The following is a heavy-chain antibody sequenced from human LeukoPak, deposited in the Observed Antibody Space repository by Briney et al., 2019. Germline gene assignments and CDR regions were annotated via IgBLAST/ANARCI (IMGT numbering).Heavy chain of an antibody. CDR3: AGDLRYSDY. D-gene: IGHD7-27*01. Sequence: SETLSLTCTVSGYSISSGYYWGWIRQPPGKGLEWIGSIYHSGSTYCNPSLKSRVTISVDTSKNQFSLKLSSVTAADTAVYYCAGDLRYSDYWGQGTLVTVSS. CDR2: IYHSGST. CDR1: GYSISSGYY. V-gene: IGHV4-38-2*02. J-gene: IGHJ4*02.